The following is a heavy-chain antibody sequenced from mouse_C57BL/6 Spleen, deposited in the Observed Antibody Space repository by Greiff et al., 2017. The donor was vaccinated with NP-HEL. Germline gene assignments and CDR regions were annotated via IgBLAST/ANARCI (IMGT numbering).Heavy chain of an antibody. CDR3: ARDYYGSSSYAMDY. D-gene: IGHD1-1*01. Sequence: QVQLQQSGAELVKPGASVKISCKASGYAFSSYWMNWVKQRPGKGLEWIGQIYPGDGDTNYNGKLKGKATLTADKSSSTAYMQLSSLTSEDSAVYFCARDYYGSSSYAMDYWGQGTSVTVSS. CDR2: IYPGDGDT. CDR1: GYAFSSYW. J-gene: IGHJ4*01. V-gene: IGHV1-80*01.